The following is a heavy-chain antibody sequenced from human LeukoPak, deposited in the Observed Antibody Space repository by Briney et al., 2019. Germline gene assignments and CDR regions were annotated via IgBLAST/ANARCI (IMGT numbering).Heavy chain of an antibody. CDR1: GFTFSSYG. D-gene: IGHD4-17*01. CDR3: AMTDYGSFDY. J-gene: IGHJ4*02. V-gene: IGHV3-33*01. Sequence: PGGSLRLSCAASGFTFSSYGMHWGRQAPGKGLEWVAVIWYDGSNKYYADSVKGRFTISRDNSKNTLYLQMNSLRAEDTAVYYCAMTDYGSFDYWGQGPLVTVSS. CDR2: IWYDGSNK.